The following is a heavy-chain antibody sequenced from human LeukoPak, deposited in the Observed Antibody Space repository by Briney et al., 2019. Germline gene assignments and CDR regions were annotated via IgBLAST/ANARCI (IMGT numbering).Heavy chain of an antibody. CDR3: ARVRTAYYPDY. CDR1: GFTFSSYE. V-gene: IGHV3-48*03. D-gene: IGHD3/OR15-3a*01. Sequence: GGSLRLSCAASGFTFSSYEMNWVRQAPGKGLEWVSYISSSGSTIYSADSVKGRFSISRDNAKNSLYLQMNSLRAEDTAVYYCARVRTAYYPDYWGQGALVTVSS. J-gene: IGHJ4*02. CDR2: ISSSGSTI.